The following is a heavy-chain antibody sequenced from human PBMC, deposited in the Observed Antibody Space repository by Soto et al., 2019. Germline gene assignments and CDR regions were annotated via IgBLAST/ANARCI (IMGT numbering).Heavy chain of an antibody. V-gene: IGHV1-24*01. CDR1: GYTLTELS. CDR3: ATVSTYYYGMDV. Sequence: ASVKVSCKVSGYTLTELSMHWVRQAPGKGLEWMGGFDPEDGEAIYAQKFQGRVTMTEDTSTDTAYMELSSLRSEDTAVYYCATVSTYYYGMDVWGQGTTVTVSS. CDR2: FDPEDGEA. J-gene: IGHJ6*02.